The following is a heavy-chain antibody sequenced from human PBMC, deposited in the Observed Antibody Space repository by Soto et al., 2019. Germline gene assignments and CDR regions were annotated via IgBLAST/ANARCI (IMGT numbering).Heavy chain of an antibody. D-gene: IGHD1-20*01. J-gene: IGHJ6*03. CDR2: ISYDGSNK. Sequence: GGSLRLSXAASGFTFSSYAMHWVRQAPGKGLEWVAVISYDGSNKYYADSVKGRFTISRDNSKNTLYLQMNSLRAEDTAVYYCARDISNYMDVWGQGTTVTAP. V-gene: IGHV3-30-3*01. CDR1: GFTFSSYA. CDR3: ARDISNYMDV.